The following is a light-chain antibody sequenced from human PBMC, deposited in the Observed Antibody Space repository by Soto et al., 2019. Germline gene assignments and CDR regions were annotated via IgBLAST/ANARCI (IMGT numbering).Light chain of an antibody. J-gene: IGLJ1*01. CDR3: SSYTSSSTRV. V-gene: IGLV2-14*01. Sequence: QSALTQPASVSGSPGQSITISCTGNSSDDGGYNYVSWYQQHPGKAPKLMIYDVSNRPSGVSNRFSGSKSGNTASLTISGLQAEDEADYYCSSYTSSSTRVFGTGTKVTVL. CDR2: DVS. CDR1: SSDDGGYNY.